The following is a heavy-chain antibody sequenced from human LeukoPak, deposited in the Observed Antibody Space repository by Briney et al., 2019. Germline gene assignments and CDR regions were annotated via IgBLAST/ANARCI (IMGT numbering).Heavy chain of an antibody. J-gene: IGHJ4*02. CDR3: ARVQGATVVAYRD. CDR2: INPNSGGT. Sequence: ASVKVSCKASGYTFTGYYMHWVRQAPGQGLEWMGWINPNSGGTNYAQKFQGRVTMTRDTSISTAYMELSRLRSDDTAVYYCARVQGATVVAYRDWGQGTLVTASS. CDR1: GYTFTGYY. V-gene: IGHV1-2*02. D-gene: IGHD4-23*01.